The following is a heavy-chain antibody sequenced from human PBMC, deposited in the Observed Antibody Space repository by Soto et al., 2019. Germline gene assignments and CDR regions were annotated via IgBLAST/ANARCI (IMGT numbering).Heavy chain of an antibody. CDR2: TNPSNGGT. Sequence: ASVKVSCKASGYTFTGYYIHWVRQAPGQGLEWMGWTNPSNGGTNYAQKFQGRVTMTRDTSLSIAYMELTTLRSDDTAVFYCAREVGGGRQYYFASWGLGTLVTAS. D-gene: IGHD3-16*01. CDR3: AREVGGGRQYYFAS. J-gene: IGHJ4*02. CDR1: GYTFTGYY. V-gene: IGHV1-2*02.